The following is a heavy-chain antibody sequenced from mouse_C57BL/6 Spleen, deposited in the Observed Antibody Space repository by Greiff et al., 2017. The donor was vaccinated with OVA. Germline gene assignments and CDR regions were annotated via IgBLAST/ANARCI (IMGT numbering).Heavy chain of an antibody. CDR1: GYAFSSYW. Sequence: VHLVESGAELVKPGASVKISCKASGYAFSSYWMNWVKQRPGKGLEWIGQIYPGDGDTNYNGKFKGKATLTADKSSSTAYMQLSSLTSEDSAVYFCQHGNYEDYYAMDYWGQGTSVTVSS. D-gene: IGHD2-1*01. V-gene: IGHV1-80*01. J-gene: IGHJ4*01. CDR3: QHGNYEDYYAMDY. CDR2: IYPGDGDT.